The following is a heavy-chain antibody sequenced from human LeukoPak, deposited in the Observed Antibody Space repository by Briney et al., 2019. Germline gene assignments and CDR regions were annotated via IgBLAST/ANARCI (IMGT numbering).Heavy chain of an antibody. CDR3: ARDGGQLDY. D-gene: IGHD6-13*01. V-gene: IGHV4-34*01. CDR2: INHSGST. Sequence: SETLSLTCVVYGGSFSGYYWNWIRQPPGKGLEWIGEINHSGSTNYNPSLKSRVTISVDTSKNQFSLKLSSVTAADTAVYYCARDGGQLDYWGQGTLVTVSS. J-gene: IGHJ4*02. CDR1: GGSFSGYY.